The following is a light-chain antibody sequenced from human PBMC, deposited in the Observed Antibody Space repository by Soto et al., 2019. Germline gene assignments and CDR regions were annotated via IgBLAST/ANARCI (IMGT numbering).Light chain of an antibody. V-gene: IGLV1-44*01. CDR2: NDH. Sequence: QSVLTQPPSASGTPGQRVTISCSGSSSNIGSNTVNWYQQLPGTAPKLLIYNDHQRPSGVPDRFSGSKSGTSASLAISGLQSEDEADYYCAAWDDSLNGVLFGGGTKLTVL. J-gene: IGLJ2*01. CDR3: AAWDDSLNGVL. CDR1: SSNIGSNT.